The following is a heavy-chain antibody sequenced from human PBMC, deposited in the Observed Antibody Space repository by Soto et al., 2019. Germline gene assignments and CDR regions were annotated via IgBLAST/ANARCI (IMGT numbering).Heavy chain of an antibody. CDR1: GDSVNSGFFY. Sequence: QVQLQESGPGLVKPSDTLSLTCSVSGDSVNSGFFYWAWIRQRPGKGLEWLGDIYSSGTTNYNPSLKNRVTISLETSKKLFSVTLTFVTAADTALYYCARERRFCNVMACHASNWFEPWGQGIVVTVSS. CDR2: IYSSGTT. D-gene: IGHD3-3*01. CDR3: ARERRFCNVMACHASNWFEP. V-gene: IGHV4-61*01. J-gene: IGHJ5*02.